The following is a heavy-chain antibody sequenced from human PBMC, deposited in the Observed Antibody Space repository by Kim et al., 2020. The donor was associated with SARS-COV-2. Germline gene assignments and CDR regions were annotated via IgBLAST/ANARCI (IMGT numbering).Heavy chain of an antibody. J-gene: IGHJ4*02. CDR2: IYYNGRT. V-gene: IGHV4-59*01. D-gene: IGHD6-19*01. Sequence: SETLSLTCTVSGDSLSTYYWNWIRLSPGKGLEWIGNIYYNGRTNYNPSLKSRVTTSVDTSNNQFSLNLTSVTAADTAVYYCARGIGAVGIFDFWGQVTLVTVSS. CDR3: ARGIGAVGIFDF. CDR1: GDSLSTYY.